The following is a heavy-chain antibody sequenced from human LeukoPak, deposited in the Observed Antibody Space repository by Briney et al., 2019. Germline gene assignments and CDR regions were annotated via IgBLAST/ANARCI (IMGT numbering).Heavy chain of an antibody. CDR2: MNPNNNNV. J-gene: IGHJ5*02. Sequence: ASVKVSCKASGYTFTSYDINWVRQATGQGLEWMGWMNPNNNNVGYAQKFQGRVTMIRDTSISTAYMELGSLTSEDTAVYYCARGAFLPQYRRDFDPWGQGTLVTVSS. D-gene: IGHD6-6*01. CDR1: GYTFTSYD. CDR3: ARGAFLPQYRRDFDP. V-gene: IGHV1-8*01.